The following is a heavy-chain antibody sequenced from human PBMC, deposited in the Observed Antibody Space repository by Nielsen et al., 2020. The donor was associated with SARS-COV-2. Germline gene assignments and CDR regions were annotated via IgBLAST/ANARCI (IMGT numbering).Heavy chain of an antibody. CDR3: ARGDGYSSSWYGVYYYGMDV. D-gene: IGHD6-13*01. Sequence: WIRQPPGKGLVWVSRINSDGSSTSYADSVKGRFTISRDNSKNTLYLQMNSLRAEDTAVYYCARGDGYSSSWYGVYYYGMDVWGQGTTVTVSS. V-gene: IGHV3-74*01. J-gene: IGHJ6*02. CDR2: INSDGSST.